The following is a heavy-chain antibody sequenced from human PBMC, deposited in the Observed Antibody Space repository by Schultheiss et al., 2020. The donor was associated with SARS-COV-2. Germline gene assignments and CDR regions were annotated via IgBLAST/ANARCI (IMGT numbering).Heavy chain of an antibody. CDR2: INHSGST. D-gene: IGHD2-21*02. CDR3: ASGGVVVTATRGYDAFDI. CDR1: GYSISSGYY. J-gene: IGHJ3*02. Sequence: SQTLSLTCAVSGYSISSGYYWGWIRQPPGKGLEWIGEINHSGSTYYNPSLKSRVTISVDKSKNQFSLKLSSVTAADTAMYYCASGGVVVTATRGYDAFDIWGQGSLVTVSS. V-gene: IGHV4-38-2*01.